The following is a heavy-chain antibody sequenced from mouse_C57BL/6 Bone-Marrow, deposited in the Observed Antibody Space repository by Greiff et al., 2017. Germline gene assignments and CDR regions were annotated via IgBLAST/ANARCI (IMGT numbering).Heavy chain of an antibody. CDR3: ARNIYYYGSSLDY. CDR2: IWSGGST. V-gene: IGHV2-2*01. D-gene: IGHD1-1*01. CDR1: GFSLTSYG. J-gene: IGHJ2*01. Sequence: VQLQQSGPGLVQPSQSLSITCTVSGFSLTSYGVHWVRQSPGKGLEWLGVIWSGGSTDYNAAFISRLSISKDNSKSRVFFKMNSLQADDTAIYYCARNIYYYGSSLDYWGQGTTLTVSS.